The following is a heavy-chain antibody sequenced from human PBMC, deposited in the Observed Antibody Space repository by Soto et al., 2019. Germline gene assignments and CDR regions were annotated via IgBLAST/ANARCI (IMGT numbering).Heavy chain of an antibody. Sequence: PGGALRLSCEVSGFTFSSYAMSWVRQAPGKGLEWVSAISGGGITTHYEDSVKGRFTISRDNSKKTLYLQMNRLRVEDTAVYYCSQVPVAGLGYWGQGPLVTVSS. CDR3: SQVPVAGLGY. CDR1: GFTFSSYA. V-gene: IGHV3-23*02. J-gene: IGHJ4*02. CDR2: ISGGGITT. D-gene: IGHD6-19*01.